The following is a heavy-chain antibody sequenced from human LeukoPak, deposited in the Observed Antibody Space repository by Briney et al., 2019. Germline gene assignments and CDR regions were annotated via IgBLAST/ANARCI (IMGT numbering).Heavy chain of an antibody. CDR3: ARDSASDYYDSSGYSQKNFDY. CDR2: ISAYNGNT. J-gene: IGHJ4*02. D-gene: IGHD3-22*01. CDR1: GYTFTSYG. Sequence: GASVKVSCKASGYTFTSYGISWVRQAPGQGLEWMGWISAYNGNTNYAQKLQGRVTMTTDTSTSTAYMELRSLRSDDTAVYYCARDSASDYYDSSGYSQKNFDYRGQGTLVTVSS. V-gene: IGHV1-18*01.